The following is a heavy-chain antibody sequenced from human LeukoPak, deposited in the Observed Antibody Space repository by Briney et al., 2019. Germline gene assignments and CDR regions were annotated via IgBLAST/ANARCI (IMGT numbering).Heavy chain of an antibody. V-gene: IGHV1-69*06. CDR2: IIPIFGTA. CDR1: GGTFSSYA. CDR3: ARCPYTIFGVVSLNSDRYYYYGMDV. Sequence: GASVKVSCKASGGTFSSYAISWVRQAPGQGLEWMGGIIPIFGTANYAQKFQGRVTITADKSTSTAYMELSSLRSEDTAVYYCARCPYTIFGVVSLNSDRYYYYGMDVWGQGTTVTVSS. J-gene: IGHJ6*02. D-gene: IGHD3-3*01.